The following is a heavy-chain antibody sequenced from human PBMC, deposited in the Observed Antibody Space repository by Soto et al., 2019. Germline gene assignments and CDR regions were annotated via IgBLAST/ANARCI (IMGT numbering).Heavy chain of an antibody. CDR3: ARDGDYCSGGSCFSWAFDI. Sequence: GGSLKLSSAASGFTYKIYGMHGVRQDPGKGLEWVAVIWYDGTNKYYADSVKGRFTISRDNSKNTLYLQMNSLRAEDTAVYYCARDGDYCSGGSCFSWAFDIWGQGTMVTVSS. J-gene: IGHJ3*02. CDR1: GFTYKIYG. D-gene: IGHD2-15*01. CDR2: IWYDGTNK. V-gene: IGHV3-33*01.